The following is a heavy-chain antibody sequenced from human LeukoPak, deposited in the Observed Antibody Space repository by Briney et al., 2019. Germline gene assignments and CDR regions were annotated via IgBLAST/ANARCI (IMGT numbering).Heavy chain of an antibody. Sequence: GGSLRLSCAASGFTFSSYGMHWVRQAPGKGLEWVAVISYDGSNKYYADSVKGRFTISRDNSKNTLYLQMNSLRAEDTAVYYCAREGAGDTMVQDAFDIWGQGTMVTVSS. CDR1: GFTFSSYG. D-gene: IGHD3-10*01. V-gene: IGHV3-30*03. CDR3: AREGAGDTMVQDAFDI. CDR2: ISYDGSNK. J-gene: IGHJ3*02.